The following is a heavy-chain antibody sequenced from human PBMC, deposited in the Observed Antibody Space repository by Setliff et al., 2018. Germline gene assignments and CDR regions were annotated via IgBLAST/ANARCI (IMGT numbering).Heavy chain of an antibody. CDR2: IGHTGSI. V-gene: IGHV4-38-2*02. J-gene: IGHJ4*02. CDR3: AKGRGEIDS. D-gene: IGHD3-10*01. CDR1: GYSISSGYI. Sequence: LSLTCTVSGYSISSGYIWGWIRQPPGKGLEWVGNIGHTGSINYNPSLKSRLTISRDTSKNQFSLNVRSVTAADTAIYYCAKGRGEIDSWGQGILVTVSS.